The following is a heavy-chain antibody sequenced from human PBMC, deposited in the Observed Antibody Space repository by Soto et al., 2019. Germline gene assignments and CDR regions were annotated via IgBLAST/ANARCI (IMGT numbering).Heavy chain of an antibody. D-gene: IGHD6-13*01. CDR3: ARAPYSSSWYGYYYYGMDV. CDR1: GFTFSSYE. V-gene: IGHV3-48*03. J-gene: IGHJ6*02. Sequence: EVQLVESGGGLVQPGGSLRLSCAASGFTFSSYEMNWVRQAPGKGLEWVSYISSSRSTIYYADSVKGRFTISRDNAKNSLYLQMNSLRAEDTAVYYCARAPYSSSWYGYYYYGMDVWGQGTTVTVSS. CDR2: ISSSRSTI.